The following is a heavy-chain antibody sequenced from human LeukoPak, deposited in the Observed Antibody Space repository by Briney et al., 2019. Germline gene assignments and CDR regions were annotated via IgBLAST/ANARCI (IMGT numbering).Heavy chain of an antibody. CDR3: VKVSSIVVVIDAFDI. CDR1: GFTFDDYA. V-gene: IGHV3-43D*03. CDR2: ITWDGGNV. D-gene: IGHD3-22*01. J-gene: IGHJ3*02. Sequence: GGSLRLSCAASGFTFDDYAMHWVRQAPGKGLGWVSLITWDGGNVYYADSVKGRFTISRDNSKNALYLQMNSLRVEDTALYYCVKVSSIVVVIDAFDIWGQGTMVTVSS.